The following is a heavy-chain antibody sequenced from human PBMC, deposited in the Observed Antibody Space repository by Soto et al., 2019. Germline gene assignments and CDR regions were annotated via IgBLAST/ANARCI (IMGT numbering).Heavy chain of an antibody. CDR3: SHKPYYYDSSSYDN. V-gene: IGHV2-5*02. D-gene: IGHD3-22*01. CDR2: IYWDDDK. J-gene: IGHJ4*02. Sequence: QITLKESGPTLVKPTQTLTLTCTFSGFSLSTSGVAVGWIRQPPGKALEWLALIYWDDDKRYSPSLKSRLTITKDTSKNQVVLTMTNMDPVDTAPYYCSHKPYYYDSSSYDNWGQGTLVTVSS. CDR1: GFSLSTSGVA.